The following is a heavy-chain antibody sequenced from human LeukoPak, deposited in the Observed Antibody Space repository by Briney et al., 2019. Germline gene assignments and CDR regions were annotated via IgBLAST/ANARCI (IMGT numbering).Heavy chain of an antibody. J-gene: IGHJ4*02. V-gene: IGHV1-69*05. CDR3: AREAEGHYYFDY. CDR1: GGTFSSYA. CDR2: IIPIFGTA. D-gene: IGHD6-19*01. Sequence: ASVKVSCKASGGTFSSYAISWVRQAPGQGLEWMGGIIPIFGTANYAQKFQGRVMITTDESTSTAYMELSSLRSEDTAVYYCAREAEGHYYFDYWGQGTLVTVSS.